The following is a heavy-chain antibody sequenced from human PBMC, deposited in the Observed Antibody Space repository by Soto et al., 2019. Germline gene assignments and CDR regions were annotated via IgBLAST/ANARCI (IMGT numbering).Heavy chain of an antibody. V-gene: IGHV1-69*01. D-gene: IGHD1-1*01. J-gene: IGHJ5*02. Sequence: QVQLVQSGAEVKKPGSSVKVSCKASGGTFSSYTMTWVRQAPGQGPEWMGGIIPIFGTTNYAQRFQGRITITADVSTSTAYMELISLTSEDMAVYYCAREGAGMAATFDPWGQGTLVTVSS. CDR3: AREGAGMAATFDP. CDR2: IIPIFGTT. CDR1: GGTFSSYT.